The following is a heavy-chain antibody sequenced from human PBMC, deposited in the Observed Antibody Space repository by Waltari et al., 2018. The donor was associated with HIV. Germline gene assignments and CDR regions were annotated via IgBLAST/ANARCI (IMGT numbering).Heavy chain of an antibody. Sequence: QITLKESGPTLVKPTQTLTLTCTLSGVSLRTRNVGVSWVRQPPGKALQWRALIYWDDDKRYSASLKSRLTITKDSAKNQVGLTMTHMDPVDTATDYRAHRLGQCRGGGGPFDYWGQGTLVTVSS. V-gene: IGHV2-5*02. CDR2: IYWDDDK. CDR3: AHRLGQCRGGGGPFDY. D-gene: IGHD2-15*01. J-gene: IGHJ4*02. CDR1: GVSLRTRNVG.